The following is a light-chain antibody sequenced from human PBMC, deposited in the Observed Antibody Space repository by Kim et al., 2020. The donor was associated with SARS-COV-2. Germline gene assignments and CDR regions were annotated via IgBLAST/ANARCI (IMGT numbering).Light chain of an antibody. V-gene: IGKV1-27*01. CDR2: AAS. J-gene: IGKJ1*01. CDR3: QKYNGAPWT. Sequence: AAVGDRVTITCRASQGISKDLAWYQQKPGNAPKLLIFAASALQSGVPTRFSGSGSGTDFTLTISSLQPEDVATYYCQKYNGAPWTFGQGTKLEIK. CDR1: QGISKD.